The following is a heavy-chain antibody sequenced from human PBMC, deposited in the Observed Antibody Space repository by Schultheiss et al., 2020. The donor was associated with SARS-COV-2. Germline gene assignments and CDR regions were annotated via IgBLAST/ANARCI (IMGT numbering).Heavy chain of an antibody. D-gene: IGHD5-18*01. CDR3: ARGDVSERGYSYGYLFDY. V-gene: IGHV1-2*02. Sequence: ASVKVSCKASGYTFTGYYMHWVRQAPGQGLEWMGWINPNSGGTNYAQKFQGRVTMTRDTSISTAYMELSRLRSDDTAVYYCARGDVSERGYSYGYLFDYWGQGTLVTVSS. CDR1: GYTFTGYY. CDR2: INPNSGGT. J-gene: IGHJ4*02.